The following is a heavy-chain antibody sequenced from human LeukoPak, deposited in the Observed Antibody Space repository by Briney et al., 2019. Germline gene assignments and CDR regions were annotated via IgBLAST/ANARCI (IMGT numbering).Heavy chain of an antibody. Sequence: GGSLRLSCAVSGFTSQNYAIHWVRQGPGKGLEWVSGLDLNSGRIDYADSVKGRFTLSRDNAKNSLYLQMNSLRAEDTALYYCVKASSSSPQYNWFDAWGQGTLVTVSS. J-gene: IGHJ5*02. CDR3: VKASSSSPQYNWFDA. D-gene: IGHD6-6*01. CDR1: GFTSQNYA. V-gene: IGHV3-9*02. CDR2: LDLNSGRI.